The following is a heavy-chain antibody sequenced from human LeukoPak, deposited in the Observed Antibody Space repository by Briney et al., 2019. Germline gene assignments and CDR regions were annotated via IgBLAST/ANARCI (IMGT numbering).Heavy chain of an antibody. Sequence: PPETLSLTCTVSGGSISRYYWSWIRQPAGKGLEWIGRIYTSGSTNYNPSLKSRVTMSVDTSKNQFSLKLSSVTAADTAVYYCARGSGYTYGYPFDSWGQGTLVTVSS. CDR1: GGSISRYY. CDR2: IYTSGST. J-gene: IGHJ4*02. V-gene: IGHV4-4*07. D-gene: IGHD5-18*01. CDR3: ARGSGYTYGYPFDS.